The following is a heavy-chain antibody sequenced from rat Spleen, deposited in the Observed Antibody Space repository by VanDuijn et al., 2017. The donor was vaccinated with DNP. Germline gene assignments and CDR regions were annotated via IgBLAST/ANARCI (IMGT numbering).Heavy chain of an antibody. CDR2: ISYDGSST. Sequence: EVQLVESGGGLVQPGRSLKLSCAASGFTFSDYFMAWVRQAPNKGLEWVATISYDGSSTYYRDSVKGRFTISRDNAKSTLYLQMDSLRSEETATYYCAKAGGYSPWYFDYWGQGVMVTVSS. CDR3: AKAGGYSPWYFDY. CDR1: GFTFSDYF. V-gene: IGHV5-7*01. D-gene: IGHD1-11*01. J-gene: IGHJ2*01.